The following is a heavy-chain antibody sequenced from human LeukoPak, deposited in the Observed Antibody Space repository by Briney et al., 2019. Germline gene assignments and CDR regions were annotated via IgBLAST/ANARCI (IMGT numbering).Heavy chain of an antibody. CDR3: ARGGGSGSYHYFDY. J-gene: IGHJ4*02. Sequence: EPSETLSLTCTVSGGSMTSHYWSWIRLPPGRGLEWIGEINHSGSTNYNPSLKSRVTISVDTSKNQFSLKLSSVTAADTAVYYCARGGGSGSYHYFDYWGQGTLVTVSS. CDR1: GGSMTSHY. V-gene: IGHV4-34*01. D-gene: IGHD3-10*01. CDR2: INHSGST.